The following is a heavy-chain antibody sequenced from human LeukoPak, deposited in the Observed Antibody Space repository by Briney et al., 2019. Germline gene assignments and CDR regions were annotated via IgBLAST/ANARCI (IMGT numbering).Heavy chain of an antibody. J-gene: IGHJ4*02. CDR1: GFTFSSYS. Sequence: PGGSLRLSCAASGFTFSSYSMNWVRQAPGKGLEWVSSISSSSSYIYYADSVKGRFTISRDNAKNSLYLQMNSLRAEDTAVYYCARALDSSGYYFDYWGQGTLVTVSS. CDR3: ARALDSSGYYFDY. D-gene: IGHD3-22*01. CDR2: ISSSSSYI. V-gene: IGHV3-21*01.